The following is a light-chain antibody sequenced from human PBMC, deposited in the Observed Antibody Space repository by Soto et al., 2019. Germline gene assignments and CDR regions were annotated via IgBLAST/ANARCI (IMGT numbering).Light chain of an antibody. CDR1: QSVSSN. CDR2: GAS. Sequence: EIVMTQSPATLSVSPGERATLSCRASQSVSSNLAWYQQKPGQAPRLLIYGASTMATGIPVRFSGSGSGTECTLTISSLQSEDFAVYYCQQYNNWPPWTFGRGTKVEIK. V-gene: IGKV3-15*01. J-gene: IGKJ1*01. CDR3: QQYNNWPPWT.